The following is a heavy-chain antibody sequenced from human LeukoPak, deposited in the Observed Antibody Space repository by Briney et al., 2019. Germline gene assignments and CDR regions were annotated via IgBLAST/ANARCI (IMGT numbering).Heavy chain of an antibody. D-gene: IGHD3-10*01. J-gene: IGHJ4*02. CDR2: SGSGGST. CDR1: VFTFTSYA. Sequence: GGSLRLSCAASVFTFTSYAMSWVRHAPGKGLECVSSSGSGGSTYYADSVKGRFTISRDNSKNTLYLQMNSLRAEDTAVYYCAKDPDYYGSGSYYNSPFDYWGQGTLVTVSS. V-gene: IGHV3-23*01. CDR3: AKDPDYYGSGSYYNSPFDY.